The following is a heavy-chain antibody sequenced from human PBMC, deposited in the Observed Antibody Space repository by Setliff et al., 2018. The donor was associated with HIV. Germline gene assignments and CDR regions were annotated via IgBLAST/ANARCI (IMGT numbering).Heavy chain of an antibody. CDR3: SRGPPFDR. CDR2: ITNTGAT. V-gene: IGHV4-61*02. CDR1: GDSISSGNYY. J-gene: IGHJ2*01. Sequence: PSETLSLTCTVSGDSISSGNYYWTWLRQPAGKTLEWIGRITNTGATEYNPSLKSRVTVSVDTSQNQFSLKLTSVTAADTATYFCSRGPPFDRWGRGTLVTVSS.